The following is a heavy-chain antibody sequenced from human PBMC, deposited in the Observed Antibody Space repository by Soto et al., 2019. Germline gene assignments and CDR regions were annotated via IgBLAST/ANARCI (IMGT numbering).Heavy chain of an antibody. V-gene: IGHV1-46*01. Sequence: ASVKGSCKASGYTFPSYHMHWVRQATGQGLEWMGIINPSGGSTSYAQKFQGRVTMTRDTSTSTVYMELSSLRSEDTAVYYCARGHGLTMIVGDYWGQGTLVTVSS. CDR1: GYTFPSYH. CDR3: ARGHGLTMIVGDY. J-gene: IGHJ4*02. CDR2: INPSGGST. D-gene: IGHD3-22*01.